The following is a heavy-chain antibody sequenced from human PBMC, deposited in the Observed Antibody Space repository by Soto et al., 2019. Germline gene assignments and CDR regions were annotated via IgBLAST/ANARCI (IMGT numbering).Heavy chain of an antibody. CDR1: GGSVSNKTYY. D-gene: IGHD3-3*01. V-gene: IGHV4-61*01. CDR2: VYYSGTT. Sequence: SETLSLTCSVSGGSVSNKTYYWSWIRQPPGKRLEWIGYVYYSGTTNHNPSLKSRVTISVDLSKNQFSLKLNSMTAADTAVYYCARGDGYYDLWSGYFDPWGQGTLVTVSS. J-gene: IGHJ5*02. CDR3: ARGDGYYDLWSGYFDP.